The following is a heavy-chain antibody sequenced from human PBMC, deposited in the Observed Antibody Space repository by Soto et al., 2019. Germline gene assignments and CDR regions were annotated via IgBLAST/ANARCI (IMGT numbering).Heavy chain of an antibody. D-gene: IGHD2-2*01. J-gene: IGHJ6*02. CDR2: IYYSGST. V-gene: IGHV4-39*01. Sequence: PSETLSLTCTVSGGSTSSSSYYWGWIRQPPGKGLEWIGSIYYSGSTYYNPSLKSRVTISVDTSKNQFSLKLSSVTAADTAVYYCARRIYCSSTSCPLYYYYYGMDVWGQGTTVTVSS. CDR1: GGSTSSSSYY. CDR3: ARRIYCSSTSCPLYYYYYGMDV.